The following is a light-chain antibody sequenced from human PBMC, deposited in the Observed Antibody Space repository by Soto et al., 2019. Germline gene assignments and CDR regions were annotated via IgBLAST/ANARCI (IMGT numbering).Light chain of an antibody. CDR3: QQSYSSSPIA. J-gene: IGKJ5*01. V-gene: IGKV1-39*01. CDR1: ETISTF. CDR2: AAS. Sequence: IRMTQSPSSLSASVGDRVTMTCRASETISTFLNWYQHKPGKAPKLLISAASRLQSGVPPRFSGSGSGTDFTLTINSLRPEDFASYYCQQSYSSSPIAFGPGTRLEIK.